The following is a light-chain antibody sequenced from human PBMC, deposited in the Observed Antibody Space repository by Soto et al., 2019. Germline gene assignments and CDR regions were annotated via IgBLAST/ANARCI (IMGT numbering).Light chain of an antibody. CDR2: GTS. CDR1: QSVASRN. J-gene: IGKJ1*01. CDR3: QHFGNSLWT. Sequence: EIVLTQSPSTLSLSPGERATLSCRASQSVASRNLAWYQQRSGQAPRLLIYGTSSRAIHTPDRFSGSGSGTDFTLTISDLEPEDFAVYFCQHFGNSLWTFGQGTKVEI. V-gene: IGKV3-20*01.